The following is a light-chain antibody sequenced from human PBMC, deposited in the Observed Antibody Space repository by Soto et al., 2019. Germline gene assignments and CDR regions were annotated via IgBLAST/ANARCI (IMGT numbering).Light chain of an antibody. Sequence: EVVLTQSPATLSVSPGERVTLSCRASQSVRGSKVAWYQQKPGEAPRRLIFGASTRATGIPARFSGSGSGTDFTLTISRLEPEDSAVYYCEQYGSSPRTFGQGTKVDIK. J-gene: IGKJ1*01. CDR3: EQYGSSPRT. CDR2: GAS. CDR1: QSVRGSK. V-gene: IGKV3-20*01.